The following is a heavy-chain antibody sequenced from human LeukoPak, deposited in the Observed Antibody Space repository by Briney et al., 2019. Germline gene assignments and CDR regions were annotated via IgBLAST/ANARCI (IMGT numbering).Heavy chain of an antibody. CDR2: VYYNGIT. J-gene: IGHJ4*02. CDR3: ASQLGGTTFH. CDR1: WVSINTYF. D-gene: IGHD1/OR15-1a*01. Sequence: SETLSLTCTVSWVSINTYFWSWIRQPPGKGLEWIGYVYYNGITNYNPSLKSRVSISLDTSRNQFSLRLNSVTAAETAVYYCASQLGGTTFHWGQGTLVTVSS. V-gene: IGHV4-59*01.